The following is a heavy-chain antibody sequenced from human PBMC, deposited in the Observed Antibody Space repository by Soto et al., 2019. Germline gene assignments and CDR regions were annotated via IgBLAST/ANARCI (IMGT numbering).Heavy chain of an antibody. CDR3: ARVDYDFWSGYQQPPNWFDP. J-gene: IGHJ5*02. V-gene: IGHV4-59*01. Sequence: PSETLSLTCTVSGGSISSYYWTWIRQPPGKGLEWIGYIYYSGSTNYNPSLKSRVTISVDTSKNQYSLKLSSVTAADTAVYYCARVDYDFWSGYQQPPNWFDPWGQGTLVTVS. CDR1: GGSISSYY. D-gene: IGHD3-3*01. CDR2: IYYSGST.